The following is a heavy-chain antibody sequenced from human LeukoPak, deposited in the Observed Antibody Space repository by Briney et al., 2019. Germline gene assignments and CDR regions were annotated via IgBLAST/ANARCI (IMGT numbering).Heavy chain of an antibody. V-gene: IGHV1-2*06. Sequence: ASVTASCKASGYTFTGYYMHWVRQAPGQGLEWMGRINPNSGGTNYAQKFQGRVTMTRDTSISTAYMELSRLRSDDTAVYYCARGSGSYNWFDPWGQGTLVTVSS. CDR1: GYTFTGYY. CDR2: INPNSGGT. J-gene: IGHJ5*02. CDR3: ARGSGSYNWFDP. D-gene: IGHD3-10*01.